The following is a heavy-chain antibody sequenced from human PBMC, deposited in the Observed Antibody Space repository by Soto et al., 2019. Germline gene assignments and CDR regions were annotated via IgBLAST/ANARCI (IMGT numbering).Heavy chain of an antibody. D-gene: IGHD2-15*01. CDR3: ASQWSTQGADAFDI. J-gene: IGHJ3*02. CDR2: INHSGST. CDR1: GGSFSGYY. Sequence: SETLSLTCAVYGGSFSGYYWSWIRQPPGKGLEWIGEINHSGSTNYNPSLKSRVTISVDTSKNQFSLNLSSVTAADTAVYYCASQWSTQGADAFDIWGQGTMVTVSS. V-gene: IGHV4-34*01.